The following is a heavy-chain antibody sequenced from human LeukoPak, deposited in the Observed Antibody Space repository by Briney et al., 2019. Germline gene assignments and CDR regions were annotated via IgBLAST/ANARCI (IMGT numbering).Heavy chain of an antibody. V-gene: IGHV3-64*01. CDR3: ARGGGYYDY. D-gene: IGHD3-22*01. CDR2: ISSNGGST. Sequence: GGSLRLSCAASGFTFSSYAMHWVRQAPRKGLEYVSAISSNGGSTYYANSVKGRFTISRDNSKNTLYLQMGSLRAEDMAVYYCARGGGYYDYWGQGTLVTVSS. CDR1: GFTFSSYA. J-gene: IGHJ4*02.